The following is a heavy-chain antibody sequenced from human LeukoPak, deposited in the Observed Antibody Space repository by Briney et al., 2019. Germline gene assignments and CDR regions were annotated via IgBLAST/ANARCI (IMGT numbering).Heavy chain of an antibody. CDR1: GLIVSSNY. CDR2: ISGSAGGT. Sequence: GGSLRLSCAASGLIVSSNYMSWVRQAPGKGLEWVSTISGSAGGTYYADSVKGRFTISRDNSKNTLYLQMNSLRVEDTAAYYCAKEPVSALYSSGWLDHWGQGTLVTVSS. J-gene: IGHJ4*02. CDR3: AKEPVSALYSSGWLDH. D-gene: IGHD6-19*01. V-gene: IGHV3-23*01.